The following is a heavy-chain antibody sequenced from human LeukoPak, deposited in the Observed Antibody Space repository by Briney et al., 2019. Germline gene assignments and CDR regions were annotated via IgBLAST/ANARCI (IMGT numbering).Heavy chain of an antibody. D-gene: IGHD1-14*01. V-gene: IGHV3-30*02. Sequence: GGALRLSCAASGVTFSGSGMHGVRQAPGEGREWVAFIRFDGSNKYYADSVKGRFTISRDNSKNTLYLQMNSLRAEDTAVYYCAKDSRNLPFDYWGQGTLVTVSS. CDR3: AKDSRNLPFDY. CDR1: GVTFSGSG. J-gene: IGHJ4*02. CDR2: IRFDGSNK.